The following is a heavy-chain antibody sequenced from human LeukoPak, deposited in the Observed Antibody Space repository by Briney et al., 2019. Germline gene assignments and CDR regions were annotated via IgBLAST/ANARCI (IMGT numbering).Heavy chain of an antibody. V-gene: IGHV3-21*01. Sequence: PGGSLRLSCAASGFTFSSYSMNWVRQAPGKGLEWVSSISSSSTYIHSADSVKGRFTISRDNAKNSLYLQMNSLRAEDASVYYCARSYDSLVGRFDYWGQGTLVTVSS. J-gene: IGHJ4*02. D-gene: IGHD5-12*01. CDR2: ISSSSTYI. CDR1: GFTFSSYS. CDR3: ARSYDSLVGRFDY.